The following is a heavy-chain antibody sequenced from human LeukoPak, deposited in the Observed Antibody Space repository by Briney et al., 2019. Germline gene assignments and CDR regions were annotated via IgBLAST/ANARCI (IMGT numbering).Heavy chain of an antibody. CDR3: ARELADSSSSQYYYYYMDV. CDR1: GYTFTGYY. D-gene: IGHD6-6*01. CDR2: INPNSGGT. V-gene: IGHV1-2*02. J-gene: IGHJ6*03. Sequence: ASVKVSCKASGYTFTGYYMHWVRQAPGQGLEWMGWINPNSGGTNYAQKFQGRVTMTRDTSISTAYMELGRLRPDDTAVYYCARELADSSSSQYYYYYMDVWGKGTTVTVSS.